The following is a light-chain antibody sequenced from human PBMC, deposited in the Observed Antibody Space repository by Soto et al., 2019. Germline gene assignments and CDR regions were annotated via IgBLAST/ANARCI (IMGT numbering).Light chain of an antibody. J-gene: IGKJ2*01. CDR1: QSFSNVY. CDR3: HQYGTSPYT. CDR2: GAS. V-gene: IGKV3-20*01. Sequence: EIVLTQSPGTLSLSPGERATLSCRASQSFSNVYLAWYQQKPGQAPRLLIYGASSRATGIPDRFSGSGSGTDFTLTISRLEPEDFAVYFCHQYGTSPYTFGQGTKLESK.